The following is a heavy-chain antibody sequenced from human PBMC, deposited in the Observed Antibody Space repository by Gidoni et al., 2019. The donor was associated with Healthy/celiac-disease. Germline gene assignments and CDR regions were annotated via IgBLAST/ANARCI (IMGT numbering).Heavy chain of an antibody. Sequence: QVQLVESGGGVVQPGRSLRLSCAASGFTFSSYAMHWVRQAPGKGLEWVAVISYDGSNKYYADSVKGRFTISRDNSKNTLYLQMNSLRAEDTAVYYCARDPAYYYDSSGPRDAFDIWGQGTMVTVSS. CDR3: ARDPAYYYDSSGPRDAFDI. CDR2: ISYDGSNK. V-gene: IGHV3-30-3*01. J-gene: IGHJ3*02. D-gene: IGHD3-22*01. CDR1: GFTFSSYA.